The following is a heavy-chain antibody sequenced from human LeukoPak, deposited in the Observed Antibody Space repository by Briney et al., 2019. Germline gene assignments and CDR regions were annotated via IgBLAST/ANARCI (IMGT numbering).Heavy chain of an antibody. Sequence: GGSLRLSCAASGFTFSSYAMSWVRQAPGKGLEWVSAISGSGGSTYYADSVKGRFTISRDNSKNTLYLQMNSLRAEDTAVYYCAKGLARFWSGYYRYYYYGMDVWGQGTTVTVSS. J-gene: IGHJ6*02. CDR1: GFTFSSYA. V-gene: IGHV3-23*01. CDR2: ISGSGGST. CDR3: AKGLARFWSGYYRYYYYGMDV. D-gene: IGHD3-3*01.